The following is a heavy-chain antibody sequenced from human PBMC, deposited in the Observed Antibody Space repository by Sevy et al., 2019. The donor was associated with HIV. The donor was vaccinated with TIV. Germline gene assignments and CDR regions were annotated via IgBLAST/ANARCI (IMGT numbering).Heavy chain of an antibody. Sequence: ASVKVSCKASGYTFTGYYMHWVRQAPGQGLEWMGWINPNSGGTNYAQKFQGWVTMTRDTSISTAYVELSRLRSDDTAVYYCARGPGYSYGYLNWFDPWGQGTLVTVSS. CDR1: GYTFTGYY. D-gene: IGHD5-18*01. J-gene: IGHJ5*02. CDR3: ARGPGYSYGYLNWFDP. V-gene: IGHV1-2*04. CDR2: INPNSGGT.